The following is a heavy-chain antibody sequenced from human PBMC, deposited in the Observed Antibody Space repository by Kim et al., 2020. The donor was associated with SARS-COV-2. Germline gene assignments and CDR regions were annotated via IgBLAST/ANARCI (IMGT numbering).Heavy chain of an antibody. CDR2: IWYDGSNK. CDR1: GFTFSSYG. V-gene: IGHV3-33*01. Sequence: GGSLRLSCAASGFTFSSYGMHWVRQAPGKGLEWVAVIWYDGSNKYYADSVKGRFTISRDNSKNTLYLQMNSLRAEDTAVYYCARDRDTAMAYYFDYWGQGTLVTVSS. D-gene: IGHD5-18*01. CDR3: ARDRDTAMAYYFDY. J-gene: IGHJ4*02.